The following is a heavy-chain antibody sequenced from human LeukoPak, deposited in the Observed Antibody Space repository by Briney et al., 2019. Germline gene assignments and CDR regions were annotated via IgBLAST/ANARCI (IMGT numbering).Heavy chain of an antibody. V-gene: IGHV3-23*01. D-gene: IGHD3-22*01. CDR3: AKDQGGFSYYYDSSGYYYVY. J-gene: IGHJ4*02. CDR2: ISGSGGST. Sequence: GGSLRLSCAASGFTFSSYAMSWVRQAPGKGLEWVSAISGSGGSTYYADSVKGRFTISRDNAKNSLYLQMNSLRAEDTAVYYCAKDQGGFSYYYDSSGYYYVYWGQGTLVTVSS. CDR1: GFTFSSYA.